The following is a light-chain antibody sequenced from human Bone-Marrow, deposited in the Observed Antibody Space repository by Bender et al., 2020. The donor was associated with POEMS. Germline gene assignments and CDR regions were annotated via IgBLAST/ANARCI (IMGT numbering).Light chain of an antibody. CDR2: DVS. CDR1: SSDVGSNNY. J-gene: IGLJ1*01. V-gene: IGLV2-14*03. Sequence: QSALTQPASVSGSPGQSITISCTGTSSDVGSNNYVTWYQHHPGPAPKLLIYDVSNRPSGVFNRFSGSKSGNTASLTISGLQAEDEADYYCSSYTSISTLVFGTGTKVSVL. CDR3: SSYTSISTLV.